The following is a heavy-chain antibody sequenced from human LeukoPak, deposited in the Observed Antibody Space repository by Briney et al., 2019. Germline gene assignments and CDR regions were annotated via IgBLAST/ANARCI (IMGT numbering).Heavy chain of an antibody. CDR2: MYYTGHT. Sequence: SETLSLTCTVSGDSISISGYYWGWIRQPPGKGLEWIGTMYYTGHTYYNPSLKSRGTISMDTSKNQFSLKLTSVTAADTAVYHCARAAGFSYDFYYYYMDVWGKGTTVTVSS. V-gene: IGHV4-39*07. J-gene: IGHJ6*03. CDR1: GDSISISGYY. CDR3: ARAAGFSYDFYYYYMDV.